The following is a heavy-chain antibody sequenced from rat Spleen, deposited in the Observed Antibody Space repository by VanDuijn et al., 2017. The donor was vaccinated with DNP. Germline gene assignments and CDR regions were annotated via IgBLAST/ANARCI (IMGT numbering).Heavy chain of an antibody. CDR2: ISYEGNST. CDR1: GFTFSAYY. D-gene: IGHD4-3*01. V-gene: IGHV5-22*01. Sequence: EVQLVESGGGLVQPGRSLKLSCAASGFTFSAYYMAWVRQAPAKGLEWVATISYEGNSTYYRDSVKGRFTTSRDNAKSTLYLQMNSLRSEDMATYYCVRWNSGHFDYWGQGVMVTVSS. J-gene: IGHJ2*01. CDR3: VRWNSGHFDY.